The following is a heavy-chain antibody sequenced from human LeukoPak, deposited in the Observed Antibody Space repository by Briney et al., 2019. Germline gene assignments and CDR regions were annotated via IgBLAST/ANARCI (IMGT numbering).Heavy chain of an antibody. D-gene: IGHD2-2*01. J-gene: IGHJ6*02. CDR2: IRSNGGRT. CDR3: ARGPSLLGYCSSTSCYAPLRYYGMDV. CDR1: GFTFSSYA. V-gene: IGHV3-64*01. Sequence: SGGSLRLSCAASGFTFSSYAMDWVRQAPGKGLEYVSAIRSNGGRTFYGNSVKGRFTISRDNSKNTLYLQMGSLRAEDMAVYYCARGPSLLGYCSSTSCYAPLRYYGMDVWGQGTTVTVSS.